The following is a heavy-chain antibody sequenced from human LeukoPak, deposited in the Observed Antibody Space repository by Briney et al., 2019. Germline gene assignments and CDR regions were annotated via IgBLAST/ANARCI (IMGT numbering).Heavy chain of an antibody. J-gene: IGHJ4*02. D-gene: IGHD3-22*01. CDR3: ARLDSSGYFEFDY. CDR2: IIPIFGTA. V-gene: IGHV1-69*05. CDR1: GGTFSSYA. Sequence: GASVKVPCKASGGTFSSYAISWVRQAPGQGLEWMGGIIPIFGTANYAQKFQGRVTITTDESTSTAYMELSSLRSEDTAVYYCARLDSSGYFEFDYWGQGTLVTVSS.